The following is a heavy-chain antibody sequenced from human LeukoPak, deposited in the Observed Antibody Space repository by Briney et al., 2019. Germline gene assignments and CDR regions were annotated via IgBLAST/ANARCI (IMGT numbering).Heavy chain of an antibody. Sequence: GGSLRLSCTASGFTFGDYAMSWVRQAPGKGLEWVGFIRSKAYGGTTEYAASVKGRFTISRDDSKNTLYLQMNSLKTEDTAVYYCTTKRLRSPFDYWGQGTLVTVSS. V-gene: IGHV3-49*04. CDR3: TTKRLRSPFDY. J-gene: IGHJ4*02. D-gene: IGHD4-17*01. CDR1: GFTFGDYA. CDR2: IRSKAYGGTT.